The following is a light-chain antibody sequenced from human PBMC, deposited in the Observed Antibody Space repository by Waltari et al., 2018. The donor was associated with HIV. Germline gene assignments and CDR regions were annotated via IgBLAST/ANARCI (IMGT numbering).Light chain of an antibody. CDR1: RYNIGSNT. V-gene: IGLV1-44*01. J-gene: IGLJ3*02. CDR3: AAWDDSLGGVV. Sequence: QSVLTQPPSASGTPGQRVTISCSGSRYNIGSNTVNWCQQLPGTAPKVLLYSNNQRPSGVPDRFSGSKSGTSASLAISGLQSEDEADYYCAAWDDSLGGVVFGGGTKLTVL. CDR2: SNN.